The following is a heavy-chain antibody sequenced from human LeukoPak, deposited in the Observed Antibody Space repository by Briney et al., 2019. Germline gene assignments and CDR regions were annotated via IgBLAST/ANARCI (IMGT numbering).Heavy chain of an antibody. CDR2: ISGSGGST. D-gene: IGHD2-15*01. V-gene: IGHV3-23*01. CDR1: GFTLSSYA. Sequence: GSLRLSCAASGFTLSSYAMSWVRQAPGKGLEWVSAISGSGGSTYYADSVKGRFTISRDNSKNTLYLQMNSLRAEDTAVYYCASGGDIVVSDSAFDIWGQGTMVTVSS. J-gene: IGHJ3*02. CDR3: ASGGDIVVSDSAFDI.